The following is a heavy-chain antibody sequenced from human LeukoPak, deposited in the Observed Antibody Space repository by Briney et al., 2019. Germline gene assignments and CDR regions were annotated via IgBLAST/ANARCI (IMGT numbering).Heavy chain of an antibody. CDR2: IWYDGSNK. Sequence: GGSLRLSCAASGFTFSSYGMHWVRQAPGKGLEWVAVIWYDGSNKYYADSVKGRFTISRDNSKNTLYLQMNSLRAEDTAVYYCARGRYSSGLHDIDYWGQGTLATVSS. V-gene: IGHV3-33*01. CDR1: GFTFSSYG. CDR3: ARGRYSSGLHDIDY. J-gene: IGHJ4*02. D-gene: IGHD6-19*01.